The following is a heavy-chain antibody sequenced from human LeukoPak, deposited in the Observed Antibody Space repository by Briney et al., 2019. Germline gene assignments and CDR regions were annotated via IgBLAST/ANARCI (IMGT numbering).Heavy chain of an antibody. J-gene: IGHJ4*02. CDR2: FDPEDGET. Sequence: ASVKVSCKVSGYTLTELSMHWVRQAPGKGLEWMGGFDPEDGETIYAQKFQGRVTMTEDTSTDTAYMELSSLRSEDAAVYYCATSSSGSYWALVYWGQGTLVTVSS. CDR3: ATSSSGSYWALVY. V-gene: IGHV1-24*01. D-gene: IGHD1-26*01. CDR1: GYTLTELS.